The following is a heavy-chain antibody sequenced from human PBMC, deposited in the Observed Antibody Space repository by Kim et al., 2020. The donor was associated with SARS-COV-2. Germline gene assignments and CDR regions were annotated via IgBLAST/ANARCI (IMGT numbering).Heavy chain of an antibody. D-gene: IGHD5-12*01. Sequence: GGSLRLSCAASGFTFSSYSMNWVRQAPGKGLEWVSSISSSSSYIYYADSVKGRFTISRDNAKNSLYLPMNRLRAEDTAVYYCARDLGGYSGYDQGYWGQGTLVTVSS. CDR2: ISSSSSYI. CDR1: GFTFSSYS. CDR3: ARDLGGYSGYDQGY. V-gene: IGHV3-21*01. J-gene: IGHJ4*02.